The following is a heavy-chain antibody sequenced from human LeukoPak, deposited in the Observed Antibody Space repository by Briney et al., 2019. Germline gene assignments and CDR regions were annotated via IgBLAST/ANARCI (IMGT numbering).Heavy chain of an antibody. CDR2: IYYSGST. Sequence: SETLSLTCTVSGGSISSSSYYWGWIRQPPGKGLEWIGSIYYSGSTYYNPFLKSRVTISVDTSKNQFSLKLSSVTAADTAVYYCASGDTAMGEFDYWGQGTLVTVSS. CDR1: GGSISSSSYY. CDR3: ASGDTAMGEFDY. V-gene: IGHV4-39*01. J-gene: IGHJ4*02. D-gene: IGHD5-18*01.